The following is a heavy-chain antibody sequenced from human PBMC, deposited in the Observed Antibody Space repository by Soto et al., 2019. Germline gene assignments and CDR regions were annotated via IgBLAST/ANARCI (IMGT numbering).Heavy chain of an antibody. Sequence: ASVKVSCKASGYTFTSYGISWVRQAPGQGLEWMGWISAYNGNTNYAQKLRGRVTMTTDTSTSTAYMELRSLRSDDTAVYYCARVLEPLALYDSRPQNAFDIWGQGTMVTVSS. CDR3: ARVLEPLALYDSRPQNAFDI. CDR1: GYTFTSYG. V-gene: IGHV1-18*01. J-gene: IGHJ3*02. CDR2: ISAYNGNT. D-gene: IGHD3-22*01.